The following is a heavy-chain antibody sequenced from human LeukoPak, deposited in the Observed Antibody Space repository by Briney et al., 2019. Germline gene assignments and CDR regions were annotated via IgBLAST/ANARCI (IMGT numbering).Heavy chain of an antibody. J-gene: IGHJ6*02. CDR2: ISSGSDYI. CDR1: GFPFNTYS. CDR3: SGSYSYYYAMHV. V-gene: IGHV3-21*01. Sequence: NPGGSLRLSCAASGFPFNTYSMNWVRQAPGKGLEWVPSISSGSDYIYYADSVKGRFTISRDNAKSSVHLQMSSLRAEDTAVYYCSGSYSYYYAMHVWGQGTTVTVSS.